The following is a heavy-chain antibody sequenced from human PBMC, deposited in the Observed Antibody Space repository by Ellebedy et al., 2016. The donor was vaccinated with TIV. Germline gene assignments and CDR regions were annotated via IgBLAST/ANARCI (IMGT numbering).Heavy chain of an antibody. CDR2: INYSGRS. V-gene: IGHV4-30-4*01. CDR1: GGSISSGDYY. J-gene: IGHJ4*02. D-gene: IGHD1-26*01. Sequence: SETLSLXCTVSGGSISSGDYYWSWIRQPPGKGLEWIGYINYSGRSYYNPSLKSRVTISVDTSKNQFSLKLSSVTAADTAVYYCACLRLLIDNFDYWGQGTLVTVSS. CDR3: ACLRLLIDNFDY.